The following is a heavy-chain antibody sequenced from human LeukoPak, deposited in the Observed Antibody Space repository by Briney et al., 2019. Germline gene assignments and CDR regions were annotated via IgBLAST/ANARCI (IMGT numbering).Heavy chain of an antibody. CDR1: GFTFSVYA. CDR3: VKDKEVTSSLQGDY. J-gene: IGHJ4*02. CDR2: ISGSGGSA. V-gene: IGHV3-23*01. Sequence: GGSLRLSCAASGFTFSVYAMSWVRQVPGKGLEWVSFISGSGGSAWHADSAKGRFTISRDNSKNTLYLQMNSLRADDTAVYYCVKDKEVTSSLQGDYWGQGTLVTVSS. D-gene: IGHD4-17*01.